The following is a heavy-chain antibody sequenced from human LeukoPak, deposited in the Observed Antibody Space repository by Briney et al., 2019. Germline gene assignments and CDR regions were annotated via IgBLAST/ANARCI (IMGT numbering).Heavy chain of an antibody. CDR3: VRRMGGGNYYGLDV. V-gene: IGHV3-73*01. D-gene: IGHD5-24*01. CDR2: IRSKANTYAT. J-gene: IGHJ6*02. Sequence: PGGSLRLSCAASGFTFSGSAMHWVRQASGKGLEWVARIRSKANTYATAYAASVEGRFTVSRDDSKNTSYLQMNSLKTEDTAVYYCVRRMGGGNYYGLDVWGQGTTVTVSS. CDR1: GFTFSGSA.